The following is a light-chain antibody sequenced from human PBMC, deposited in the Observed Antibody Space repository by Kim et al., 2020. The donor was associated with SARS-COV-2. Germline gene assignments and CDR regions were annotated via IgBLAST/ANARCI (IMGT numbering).Light chain of an antibody. J-gene: IGKJ2*01. CDR1: RSVSSTD. CDR3: QYYSSPYT. Sequence: SLTPRERATLACRASRSVSSTDLGWYQQRPGQAPRLLIYGGASRATGIPDRFTATGSGTDFTLTISRLEPEDFAVYYCQYYSSPYTFGLGTKLEI. CDR2: GGA. V-gene: IGKV3-20*01.